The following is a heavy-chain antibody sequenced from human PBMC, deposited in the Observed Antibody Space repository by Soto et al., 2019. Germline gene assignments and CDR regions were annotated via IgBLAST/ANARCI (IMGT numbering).Heavy chain of an antibody. V-gene: IGHV1-69*13. CDR3: ASGAIANFAY. CDR2: FIAMLGTP. D-gene: IGHD2-2*01. J-gene: IGHJ4*02. CDR1: GGTFGSQG. Sequence: SVKVSCKASGGTFGSQGIAWVRQAPGQGLEWMGGFIAMLGTPTYAKKVQGRATISADESLTSSYLELRSLRSEDTGVYFCASGAIANFAYWGQGTVVTVSS.